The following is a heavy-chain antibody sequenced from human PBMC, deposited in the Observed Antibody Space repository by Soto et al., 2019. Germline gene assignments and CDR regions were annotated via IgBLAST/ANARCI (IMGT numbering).Heavy chain of an antibody. Sequence: QVQLVQSGAEVKKPGSSVKVSCKASGGTFSSYTISWVRQAPGQGLEWMGRIIPILGIANYAQKFQGRVTITADKSTSTAYMELSSLRSEDTAVYYCAREIRGYYDSSGYWDYWGQGTLVTVSS. D-gene: IGHD3-22*01. CDR2: IIPILGIA. CDR1: GGTFSSYT. J-gene: IGHJ4*02. CDR3: AREIRGYYDSSGYWDY. V-gene: IGHV1-69*08.